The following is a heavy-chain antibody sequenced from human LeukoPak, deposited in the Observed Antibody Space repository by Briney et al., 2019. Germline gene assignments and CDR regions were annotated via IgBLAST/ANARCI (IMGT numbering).Heavy chain of an antibody. D-gene: IGHD3-22*01. J-gene: IGHJ4*02. CDR2: IYYSGST. CDR3: ARLYYDSSGYYQICYFDY. V-gene: IGHV4-39*01. Sequence: SETLSLTCTVTGGSISSSSYYWGWIRQPPGKGLEWIGSIYYSGSTYYNPSLKSRVTISVDTSKNQFSLNLSSVTAADTAVYYCARLYYDSSGYYQICYFDYWGQGTLVTVSS. CDR1: GGSISSSSYY.